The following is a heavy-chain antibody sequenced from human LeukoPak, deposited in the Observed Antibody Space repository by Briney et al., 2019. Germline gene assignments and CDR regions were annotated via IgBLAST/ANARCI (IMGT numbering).Heavy chain of an antibody. CDR2: IKSKTDGGTT. CDR3: TSRRYFDRLENAFDI. CDR1: GFTFSNAW. J-gene: IGHJ3*02. V-gene: IGHV3-15*01. Sequence: PGGSLRLSCAASGFTFSNAWMSWVRQAPGKGLEWVGRIKSKTDGGTTDYAAPVKGRFTISRDDSKNTPYLQMNSLKTEDTAVYYCTSRRYFDRLENAFDIWGQGTMVTVSS. D-gene: IGHD3-9*01.